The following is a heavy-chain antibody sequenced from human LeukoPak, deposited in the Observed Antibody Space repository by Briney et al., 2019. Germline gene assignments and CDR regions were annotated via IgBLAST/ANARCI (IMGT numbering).Heavy chain of an antibody. V-gene: IGHV3-11*04. J-gene: IGHJ5*02. CDR2: ISSSGSTI. D-gene: IGHD4-17*01. Sequence: GGSLRLSCAASGFTFSDYYMSWIRQAPGKGLEWVSYISSSGSTIYYADSVKGRFTISRDNAKNSLYLQMDSLRAEDTAVYYCARDQGYGDYGWFDPWGQGTLVTVSS. CDR3: ARDQGYGDYGWFDP. CDR1: GFTFSDYY.